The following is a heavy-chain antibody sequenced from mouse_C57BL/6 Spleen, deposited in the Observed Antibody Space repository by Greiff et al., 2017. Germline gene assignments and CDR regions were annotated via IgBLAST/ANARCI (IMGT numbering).Heavy chain of an antibody. CDR2: INYDGSST. D-gene: IGHD2-4*01. CDR3: AREDYDYDGFDY. V-gene: IGHV5-16*01. J-gene: IGHJ2*01. CDR1: GFTFSDYY. Sequence: EVKLMESEGGLVQPGSSMKLSCTASGFTFSDYYMAWVRQVPEKGLEWVANINYDGSSTYYLDSLKCRFIISKDNAKNILYLQMSSLKSEDTATYYCAREDYDYDGFDYWGQGTTLTVSS.